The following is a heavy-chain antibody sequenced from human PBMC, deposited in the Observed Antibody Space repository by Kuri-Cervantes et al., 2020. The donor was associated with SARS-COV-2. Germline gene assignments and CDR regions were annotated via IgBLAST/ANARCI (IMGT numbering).Heavy chain of an antibody. J-gene: IGHJ6*03. V-gene: IGHV6-1*01. Sequence: SQTLSLPRGISVNSVSSHSAAWDWIRQAPSRVLELLGRKYYRSKWYNDYAVSVKSRITINPDTSKNQFSLQLYSVTPEDTAVYYCARDQRADCSSTSVYIGGYYYYMDVWGKGTTVTVSS. D-gene: IGHD2-2*02. CDR3: ARDQRADCSSTSVYIGGYYYYMDV. CDR1: VNSVSSHSAA. CDR2: KYYRSKWYN.